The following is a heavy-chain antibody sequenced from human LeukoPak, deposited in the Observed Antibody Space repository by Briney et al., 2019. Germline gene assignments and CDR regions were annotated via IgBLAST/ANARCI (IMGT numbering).Heavy chain of an antibody. Sequence: GGSLRLSCAASGFTFSSYEMNWVRQAPGKGLEWVSYISSSGSTMYYADSVKGRFTISRDNAKNSLYLQMNSLRAEDTAVYYCARAARDGFDYWGQGTLVTVSS. CDR3: ARAARDGFDY. D-gene: IGHD2-15*01. J-gene: IGHJ4*02. V-gene: IGHV3-48*03. CDR2: ISSSGSTM. CDR1: GFTFSSYE.